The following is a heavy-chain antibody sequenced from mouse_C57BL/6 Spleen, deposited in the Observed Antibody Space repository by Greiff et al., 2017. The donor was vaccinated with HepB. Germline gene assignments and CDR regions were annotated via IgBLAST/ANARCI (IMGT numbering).Heavy chain of an antibody. V-gene: IGHV6-6*01. CDR2: IRNKANNHAT. D-gene: IGHD2-4*01. J-gene: IGHJ4*01. CDR1: GFTFSDAW. CDR3: TRGYDYLYAMDY. Sequence: EVQLQQSGGGLVQPGGSMKLSCAASGFTFSDAWMDWVRQSPEKGLEWVAEIRNKANNHATYYAESVKGRFTISRDDSKSSVYLQMNSLRAEDTGIYYCTRGYDYLYAMDYWGQGTSVTVSS.